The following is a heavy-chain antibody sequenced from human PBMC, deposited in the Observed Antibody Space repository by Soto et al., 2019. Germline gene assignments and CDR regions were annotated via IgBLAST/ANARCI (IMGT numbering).Heavy chain of an antibody. CDR2: ISDSGGST. CDR1: GFTFTTYV. CDR3: AKDLCIYRSGSCYFDY. D-gene: IGHD6-19*01. V-gene: IGHV3-23*01. J-gene: IGHJ4*02. Sequence: PGGSLRLSCAASGFTFTTYVVSWVRQAPGKGLEWVSTISDSGGSTYYADSVKGRFTISRDNSKNTLYLQMNSLRADDTAVYYCAKDLCIYRSGSCYFDYWGQGTLVTVSS.